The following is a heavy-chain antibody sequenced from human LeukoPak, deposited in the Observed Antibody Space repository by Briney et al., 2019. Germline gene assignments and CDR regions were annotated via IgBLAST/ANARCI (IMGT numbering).Heavy chain of an antibody. D-gene: IGHD6-13*01. V-gene: IGHV1-46*01. CDR2: ST. Sequence: ASVKVSCKASGYTFSNYYMHWVRQAPGQGLEWMAGSTNYAQKFQGRITVTRDTSTSTVHMELSSLRSEDTAIYYCARPLTSAAGNYEFVYWGQGTLVTVSS. J-gene: IGHJ4*02. CDR3: ARPLTSAAGNYEFVY. CDR1: GYTFSNYY.